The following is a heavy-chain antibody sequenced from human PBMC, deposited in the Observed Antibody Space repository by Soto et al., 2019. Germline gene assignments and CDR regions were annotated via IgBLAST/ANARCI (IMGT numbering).Heavy chain of an antibody. V-gene: IGHV4-59*01. D-gene: IGHD1-26*01. Sequence: QVQLRESGPGLVKPSETLSLTCTVSSGSIGTYFWSWIRQPPGKGLEWIGYIYYSGTTNYNPSLKSRVTISLDTSKNQFSLRLSSVTGADTAVYYCARGRGGTYDAFDIWGQGTLVTVSS. CDR1: SGSIGTYF. J-gene: IGHJ3*02. CDR2: IYYSGTT. CDR3: ARGRGGTYDAFDI.